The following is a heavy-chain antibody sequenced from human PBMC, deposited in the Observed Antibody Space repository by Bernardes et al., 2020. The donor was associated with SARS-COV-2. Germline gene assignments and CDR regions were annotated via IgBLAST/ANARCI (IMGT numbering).Heavy chain of an antibody. Sequence: GGSLRLSCAASGFTFSDYYMSWIRQAPGKGLEWVSYISSGGSTIYYADSLKGRFTISRDNAKNSLYLQMNSLRAEDTAVYYCARDIVVVPAAIESSYYYYGMDVWGQGTTVTVSS. D-gene: IGHD2-2*01. CDR3: ARDIVVVPAAIESSYYYYGMDV. CDR1: GFTFSDYY. V-gene: IGHV3-11*01. CDR2: ISSGGSTI. J-gene: IGHJ6*02.